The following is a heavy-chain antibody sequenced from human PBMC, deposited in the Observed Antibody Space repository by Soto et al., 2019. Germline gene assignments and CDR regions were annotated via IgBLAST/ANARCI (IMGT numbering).Heavy chain of an antibody. J-gene: IGHJ4*02. CDR2: IYYSGNT. Sequence: PSETQSLTCTVSGGSIINGYYYWTWIRQPPGKGLEWIGYIYYSGNTYYNPSLKSRVMISVDTSKNQFSLNLSSVTAADTAVYYCASGYYDILTGRDTKYYFDYWGQGALVTVSS. CDR3: ASGYYDILTGRDTKYYFDY. D-gene: IGHD3-9*01. V-gene: IGHV4-30-4*01. CDR1: GGSIINGYYY.